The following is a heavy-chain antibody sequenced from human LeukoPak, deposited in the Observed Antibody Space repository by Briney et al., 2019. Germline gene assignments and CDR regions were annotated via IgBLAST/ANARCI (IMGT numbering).Heavy chain of an antibody. J-gene: IGHJ4*02. CDR2: ISPDGSRK. D-gene: IGHD1-14*01. V-gene: IGHV3-74*01. CDR1: GFTFSSNW. CDR3: ARDFNGRNDF. Sequence: PGGSLRLSCAASGFTFSSNWMHWVRQGPGKGLVWVSRISPDGSRKDYAETVKGRFTISRDIAKNTLSLEMNSLGDEDTAVYHCARDFNGRNDFWGQGTLVTVSS.